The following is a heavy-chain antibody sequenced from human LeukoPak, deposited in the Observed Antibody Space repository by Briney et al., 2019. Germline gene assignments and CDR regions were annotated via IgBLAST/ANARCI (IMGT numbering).Heavy chain of an antibody. D-gene: IGHD3-22*01. CDR3: ASYSSGYYYGTETAEYFQR. J-gene: IGHJ1*01. V-gene: IGHV4-30-2*01. CDR1: GGSISSGGYS. CDR2: IYHSGST. Sequence: TSQTLSLTCAVSGGSISSGGYSWSWIRQPPEKGLEWIGYIYHSGSTYYNPSLKSRVTISVDRSKNQFSLKLSSVTAADTAVYYCASYSSGYYYGTETAEYFQRWGQGTLVTVSS.